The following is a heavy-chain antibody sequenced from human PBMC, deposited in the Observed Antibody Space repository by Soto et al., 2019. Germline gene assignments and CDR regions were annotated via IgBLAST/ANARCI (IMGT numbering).Heavy chain of an antibody. D-gene: IGHD1-26*01. CDR2: IANSGGTT. CDR3: AKSVGSQQFDY. J-gene: IGHJ4*02. Sequence: LRLSCASSGFTFSTYAMIWVRQAPGKVLEWVSTIANSGGTTFYADSARGRFTISRDDSKNTLYLQMNSLRAEDTALYYCAKSVGSQQFDYWGQGALVTVSS. V-gene: IGHV3-23*01. CDR1: GFTFSTYA.